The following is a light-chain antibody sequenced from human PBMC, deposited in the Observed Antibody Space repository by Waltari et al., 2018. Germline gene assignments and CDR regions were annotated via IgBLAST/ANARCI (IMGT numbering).Light chain of an antibody. CDR1: SSDIGTYKF. Sequence: PGQSVTISCSGSSSDIGTYKFVSWYQQHPGKSPKLIIYEVNQRPSGVPDRFAGSKSGNTASLTVSGLLPEDEADYYCSSYAGTKKLLFGGVTKLTVL. CDR2: EVN. V-gene: IGLV2-8*01. CDR3: SSYAGTKKLL. J-gene: IGLJ2*01.